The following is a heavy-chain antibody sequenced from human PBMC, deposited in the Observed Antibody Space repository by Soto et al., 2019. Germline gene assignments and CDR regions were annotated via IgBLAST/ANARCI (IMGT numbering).Heavy chain of an antibody. V-gene: IGHV5-10-1*03. D-gene: IGHD1-1*01. Sequence: VQLVQSGAEVKKPGESLRISCKGSEYRFTSYWITWVRQMPGKGLEWMGRIDPTDSYTNYSPSFQGHVTLSADKSISTAYLQWSSLKASDTAMYYCARSPLLSERYYYGMDVWGQGTTVTVS. J-gene: IGHJ6*02. CDR3: ARSPLLSERYYYGMDV. CDR2: IDPTDSYT. CDR1: EYRFTSYW.